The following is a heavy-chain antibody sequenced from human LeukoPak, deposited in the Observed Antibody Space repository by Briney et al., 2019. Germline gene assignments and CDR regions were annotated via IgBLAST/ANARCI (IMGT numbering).Heavy chain of an antibody. J-gene: IGHJ3*02. CDR3: ARGSAVDCSGGNCFSSGFDI. V-gene: IGHV1-46*01. CDR2: INPNSGGT. D-gene: IGHD2-15*01. Sequence: ASVKVSCKASGYTFTNYYIHWVRQAPGQGLEWMGIINPNSGGTIYTQEFQGRVTMTRDTSTSTVYLELSSLRSEDTALYYCARGSAVDCSGGNCFSSGFDIWGQGTMVTVSS. CDR1: GYTFTNYY.